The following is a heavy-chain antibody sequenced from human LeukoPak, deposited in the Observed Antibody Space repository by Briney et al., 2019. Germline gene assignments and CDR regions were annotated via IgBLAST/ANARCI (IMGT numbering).Heavy chain of an antibody. J-gene: IGHJ4*02. CDR1: GFTFSNYS. Sequence: PGGSLRLSCAASGFTFSNYSMNWVRQAPGKGLEWVSSITSSSSYIYYADSVKGRFTISRDNAKNTLYLQMNSLRAEDTAVYYGAKGGVGTTVPYGGFDYWGQGTLVTVSS. V-gene: IGHV3-21*04. CDR2: ITSSSSYI. D-gene: IGHD4-17*01. CDR3: AKGGVGTTVPYGGFDY.